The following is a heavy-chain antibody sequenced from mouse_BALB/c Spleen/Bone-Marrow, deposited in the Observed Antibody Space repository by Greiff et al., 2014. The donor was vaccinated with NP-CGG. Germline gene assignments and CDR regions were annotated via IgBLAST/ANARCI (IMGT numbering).Heavy chain of an antibody. V-gene: IGHV1-4*01. D-gene: IGHD2-1*01. Sequence: VQRVESGAELARPGASVKMSCKASGYTFTSYTMHWVKQRPGQGLEWIGYINPSSGYTNYNQKFKDKATLTADKSSSTAYMQLSSLTSEDSAVYYCARSNGNYVLAYWGQGTLVTVSA. CDR1: GYTFTSYT. CDR3: ARSNGNYVLAY. CDR2: INPSSGYT. J-gene: IGHJ3*01.